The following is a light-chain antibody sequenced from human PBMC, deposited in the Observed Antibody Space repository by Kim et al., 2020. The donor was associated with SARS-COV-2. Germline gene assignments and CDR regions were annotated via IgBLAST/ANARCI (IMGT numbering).Light chain of an antibody. CDR1: QSVNNN. Sequence: LSVSPGERAPLACRASQSVNNNLAWYQQKPGQAPRLLIHGAFTRATGIPARFSGSGSGTEFTLTISSLQSEDFAVYYCQQYYIWYTFGQGTKLEI. V-gene: IGKV3-15*01. CDR3: QQYYIWYT. J-gene: IGKJ2*01. CDR2: GAF.